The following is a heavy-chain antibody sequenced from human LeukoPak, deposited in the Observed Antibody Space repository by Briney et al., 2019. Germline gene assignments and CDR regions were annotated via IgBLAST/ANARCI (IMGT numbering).Heavy chain of an antibody. CDR3: ARVGYCTNGVCYNWFDP. V-gene: IGHV4-39*01. D-gene: IGHD2-8*01. CDR1: GDSISRSSYY. CDR2: IYYSGST. J-gene: IGHJ5*02. Sequence: SETLSLTCTVSGDSISRSSYYWGWIRQPPGKGLEWIGSIYYSGSTHYNPSLKSRVTISADTSENQFSLKLASVTAADTSVYFCARVGYCTNGVCYNWFDPWGQGTLVTVSS.